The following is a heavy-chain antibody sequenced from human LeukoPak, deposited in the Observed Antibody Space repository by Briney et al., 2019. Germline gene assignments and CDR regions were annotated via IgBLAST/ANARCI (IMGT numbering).Heavy chain of an antibody. Sequence: GGSVTLPCAASGFTFSSYGMHWVRQAPGKGLEWVAVISYDGGDMYHADSVKGRFTISRDNSKNTLYLQMNSLRAEDTAVYYCAKSLTLGPVYYFEFCGEGTLVTVSS. CDR3: AKSLTLGPVYYFEF. J-gene: IGHJ4*02. D-gene: IGHD3-9*01. CDR2: ISYDGGDM. V-gene: IGHV3-30*18. CDR1: GFTFSSYG.